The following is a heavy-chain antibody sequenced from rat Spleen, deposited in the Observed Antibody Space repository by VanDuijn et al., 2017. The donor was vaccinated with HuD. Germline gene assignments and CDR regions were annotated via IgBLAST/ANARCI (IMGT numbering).Heavy chain of an antibody. J-gene: IGHJ2*01. D-gene: IGHD1-4*01. CDR3: TSRPSNNPSPCDY. Sequence: EVQLVESGGGLVQPGRSLKLSCAASGFIFSDYYMAWVRQAPTKGLEWVASITTGITNTYYQDPVKGRFTISRDNAKRTLYLQMDSQRSEDTATYDGTSRPSNNPSPCDYRGQGVMVTVSS. V-gene: IGHV5S23*01. CDR2: ITTGITNT. CDR1: GFIFSDYY.